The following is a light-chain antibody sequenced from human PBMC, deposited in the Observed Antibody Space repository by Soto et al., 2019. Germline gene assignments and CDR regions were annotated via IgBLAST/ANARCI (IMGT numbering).Light chain of an antibody. Sequence: IKMTQSPSTLSASVGDRVTITCRASQSISSWLAWYQQKPGKAPKLLIYDASSLESGVPSRFSGSGSGTEFTLTISSLQPDDFATYYCQQYNSYSLWTFGQGTKVDIK. CDR1: QSISSW. CDR2: DAS. CDR3: QQYNSYSLWT. J-gene: IGKJ1*01. V-gene: IGKV1-5*01.